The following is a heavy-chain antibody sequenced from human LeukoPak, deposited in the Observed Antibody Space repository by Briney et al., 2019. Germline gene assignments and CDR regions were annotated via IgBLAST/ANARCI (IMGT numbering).Heavy chain of an antibody. CDR2: ISGSGGST. J-gene: IGHJ3*02. D-gene: IGHD3-10*01. V-gene: IGHV3-23*01. CDR3: ATLSGGSGSYYNVGAFDI. CDR1: GFTFSSYA. Sequence: GGSLRLSCAASGFTFSSYAMSWVRQAPGKGLEWVSAISGSGGSTYYADSVKGRFTISRDNSKNTLYLQMNSLRAEDTAVYYCATLSGGSGSYYNVGAFDIWGQGTMVTVSS.